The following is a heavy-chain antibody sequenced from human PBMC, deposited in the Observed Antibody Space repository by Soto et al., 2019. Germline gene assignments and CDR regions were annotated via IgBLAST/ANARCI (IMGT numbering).Heavy chain of an antibody. V-gene: IGHV3-23*01. D-gene: IGHD3-3*01. CDR1: GFTFSSYA. CDR3: AKEGTPPSFWSGGYYYYGMDV. CDR2: ISGSGGST. J-gene: IGHJ6*02. Sequence: PGGSLRLSCAASGFTFSSYAMSWVRQAPGKGLEWVSAISGSGGSTYYADSVKGRFTISRDNSKNTLYLQMNSLRAEDTAVYYCAKEGTPPSFWSGGYYYYGMDVWGQGTTVTVSS.